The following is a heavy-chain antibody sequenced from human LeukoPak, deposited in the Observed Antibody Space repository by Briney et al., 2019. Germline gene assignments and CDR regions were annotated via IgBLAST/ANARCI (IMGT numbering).Heavy chain of an antibody. CDR1: GFTLDDYA. V-gene: IGHV3-43*02. Sequence: GGSLRLSCAASGFTLDDYAIHWVRQAPGEGLEWVSLITGDGGSTFYADSVKGRFTISRDNSKNSLHLQMNSLRTDDTALYYCAKEGPIAVAAYFDYWGQGTLVTVSS. D-gene: IGHD6-19*01. CDR3: AKEGPIAVAAYFDY. J-gene: IGHJ4*02. CDR2: ITGDGGST.